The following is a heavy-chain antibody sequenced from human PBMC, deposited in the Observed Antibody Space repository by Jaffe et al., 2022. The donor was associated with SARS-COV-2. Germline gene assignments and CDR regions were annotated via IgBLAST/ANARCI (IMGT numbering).Heavy chain of an antibody. CDR3: ARAYYYGSGYGVDV. J-gene: IGHJ6*02. D-gene: IGHD3-10*01. Sequence: QVQLQESGPGLVEPSQTLSLTCSVSGGSINSGAYYWTWIRQNPGKGLEWIGYIYYSGSTYYNPSLKSRVAIAADTSKNHFSLNLASVTAADTGVYYCARAYYYGSGYGVDVWGQGTTVTVSS. CDR1: GGSINSGAYY. V-gene: IGHV4-31*03. CDR2: IYYSGST.